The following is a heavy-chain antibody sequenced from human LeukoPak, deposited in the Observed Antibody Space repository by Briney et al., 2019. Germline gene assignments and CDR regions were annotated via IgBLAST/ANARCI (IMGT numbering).Heavy chain of an antibody. J-gene: IGHJ5*02. CDR1: GYTFTGYY. CDR2: INPNSGGT. Sequence: ASVKVSCKASGYTFTGYYMHWVRQAPGQGLEWMGWINPNSGGTNYAQKFQGRVTMNRDTSISTAYMELSRLRSEDTAVYYCARELSDIVVVVAANGWFDPWGQGTLVTVSS. CDR3: ARELSDIVVVVAANGWFDP. V-gene: IGHV1-2*02. D-gene: IGHD2-15*01.